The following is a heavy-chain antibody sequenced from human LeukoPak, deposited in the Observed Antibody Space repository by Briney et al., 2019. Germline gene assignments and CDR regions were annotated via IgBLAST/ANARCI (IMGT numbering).Heavy chain of an antibody. J-gene: IGHJ5*02. CDR2: INSDGSST. CDR1: GFTFSSYW. Sequence: PGGSLRLSCAASGFTFSSYWMHWVRQAPGKGLVWVSRINSDGSSTSYADSVKGRFTISRDNAKNSLYLQMNSLRAEDTAVYYCAREVEAAADDNWFDPWGQGTLVTVSS. V-gene: IGHV3-74*01. D-gene: IGHD6-13*01. CDR3: AREVEAAADDNWFDP.